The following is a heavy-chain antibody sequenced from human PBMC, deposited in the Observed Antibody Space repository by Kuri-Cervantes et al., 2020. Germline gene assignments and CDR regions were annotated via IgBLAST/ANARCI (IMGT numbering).Heavy chain of an antibody. CDR2: ISAYNGDT. Sequence: ASVKVSCKAPGYSFTNYGISWVRQAPGQGLEWMGWISAYNGDTNYAPKFQGRVTMTTDKSTSTAYMELRSLRSDDTAVYYCARDDTMVRGIIHNRFDPWGQGTLVTVSS. V-gene: IGHV1-18*01. CDR1: GYSFTNYG. D-gene: IGHD3-10*01. J-gene: IGHJ5*02. CDR3: ARDDTMVRGIIHNRFDP.